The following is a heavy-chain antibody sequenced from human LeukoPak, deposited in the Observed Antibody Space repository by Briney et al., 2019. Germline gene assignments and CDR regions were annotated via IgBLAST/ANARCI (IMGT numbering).Heavy chain of an antibody. D-gene: IGHD2-21*02. CDR2: IIPIFGTA. J-gene: IGHJ3*02. V-gene: IGHV1-69*05. CDR1: GGTFSSYA. Sequence: SVKVSCKASGGTFSSYAISWVRQAPGQGLEWMGGIIPIFGTAKYAQKFQGRVTITTDESTSTAYMELSSLRSEDTAVYYCARDVTSIVVVTANYGDQIGDAFDIWGQGTMVTVSS. CDR3: ARDVTSIVVVTANYGDQIGDAFDI.